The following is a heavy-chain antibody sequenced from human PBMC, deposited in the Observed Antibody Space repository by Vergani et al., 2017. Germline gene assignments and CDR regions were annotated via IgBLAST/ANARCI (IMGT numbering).Heavy chain of an antibody. V-gene: IGHV4-34*01. Sequence: QVQLQQWGAGLLKPSETLSLTCAVYGGSFSGYYWSWIRQPPGKGLEWIREINHSGSTNYNPSLKSRVTISVDTSKNQFSLKLSSVTAADTAVYYCARGFFRCSSTSCHLLGFDYWGQGTLVTVSS. J-gene: IGHJ4*01. D-gene: IGHD2-2*01. CDR3: ARGFFRCSSTSCHLLGFDY. CDR1: GGSFSGYY. CDR2: INHSGST.